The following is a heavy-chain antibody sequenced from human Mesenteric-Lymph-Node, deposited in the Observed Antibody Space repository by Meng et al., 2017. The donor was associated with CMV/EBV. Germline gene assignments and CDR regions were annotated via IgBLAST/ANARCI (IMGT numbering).Heavy chain of an antibody. CDR1: GFTFSNYG. D-gene: IGHD1-26*01. J-gene: IGHJ4*02. CDR2: IRYDGSDK. V-gene: IGHV3-30*02. CDR3: AKSYSGSWPSFDY. Sequence: LSLTCAASGFTFSNYGMNWVRQAPGKGLEWVSFIRYDGSDKYYADSVKGRFTISRDNSKNTLYLQMNSLRTEDTAVYYCAKSYSGSWPSFDYWGQGTLVTVSS.